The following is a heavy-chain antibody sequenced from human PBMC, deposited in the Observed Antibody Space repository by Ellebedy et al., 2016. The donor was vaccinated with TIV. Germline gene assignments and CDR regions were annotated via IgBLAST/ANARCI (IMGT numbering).Heavy chain of an antibody. CDR1: GFTFSSYW. CDR2: ISWNSGSI. CDR3: AKTHLPRGGDYAPYYYYGMDV. V-gene: IGHV3-9*01. J-gene: IGHJ6*02. D-gene: IGHD4-17*01. Sequence: GGSLRLSCAASGFTFSSYWMHWVRQAPGKGLEWVSGISWNSGSIGYADSVKGRFTISRDNAKNSLYLQMNSLRAEDTALYYCAKTHLPRGGDYAPYYYYGMDVWGQGTTVTVSS.